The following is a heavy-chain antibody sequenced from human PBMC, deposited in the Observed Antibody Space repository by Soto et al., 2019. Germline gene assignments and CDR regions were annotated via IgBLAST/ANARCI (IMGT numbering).Heavy chain of an antibody. D-gene: IGHD7-27*01. CDR3: AHRSLAVWGFDY. J-gene: IGHJ4*02. CDR2: IYWDDDK. Sequence: QITLKESGPTLVKPTQTLTLTCTFSGFSLSTSGVGVGWIRQPPGKALEWLALIYWDDDKRYSPSLQSRLTNTKDTSKNQGVLTVTNMDPVDTATYYFAHRSLAVWGFDYWGQGTLVTVSS. CDR1: GFSLSTSGVG. V-gene: IGHV2-5*02.